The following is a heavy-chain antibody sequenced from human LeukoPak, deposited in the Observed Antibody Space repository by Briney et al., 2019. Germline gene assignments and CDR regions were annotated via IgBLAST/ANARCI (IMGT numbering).Heavy chain of an antibody. J-gene: IGHJ4*02. V-gene: IGHV1-2*02. Sequence: ASVKVSCKASGYTFTGYYIHWVRQAPGQGLEWMGWINPYSGATNYAQKFQGRVTMTSDTSITTAYMELTRLRSDDTAVYYCVRDGACSSTSCQNFDYWGQGTLVTVS. CDR3: VRDGACSSTSCQNFDY. CDR1: GYTFTGYY. CDR2: INPYSGAT. D-gene: IGHD2-2*01.